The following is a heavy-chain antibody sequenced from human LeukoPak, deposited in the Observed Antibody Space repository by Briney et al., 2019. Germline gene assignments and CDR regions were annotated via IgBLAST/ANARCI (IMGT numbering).Heavy chain of an antibody. CDR1: GGSISSGGYS. J-gene: IGHJ3*02. D-gene: IGHD3-10*01. Sequence: SQTLSLTCAVSGGSISSGGYSWRWIRQPPGKGLEWIGYIYHSGSTYYNPSLKSRVTISVDRSKNQFSLKLSSVTAADTAVYYCAASYYYGSGSAVDAFDIWGQGTMVTVSS. V-gene: IGHV4-30-2*01. CDR3: AASYYYGSGSAVDAFDI. CDR2: IYHSGST.